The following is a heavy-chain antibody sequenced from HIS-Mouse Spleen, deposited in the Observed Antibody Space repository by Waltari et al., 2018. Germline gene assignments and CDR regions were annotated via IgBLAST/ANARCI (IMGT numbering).Heavy chain of an antibody. D-gene: IGHD6-13*01. V-gene: IGHV4-39*07. CDR2: IYYSGST. CDR1: GCPISRSSSY. CDR3: AREIPYSSSWYDWYFDL. Sequence: QLQLQESGPGLVKPSETLSLTCTVSGCPISRSSSYWGRIRQPPGKGLDWIGSIYYSGSTYYNPSLKSRVTISVDTSKNQFSLKLSSVTAADTAVYYCAREIPYSSSWYDWYFDLWGRGTLVTVSS. J-gene: IGHJ2*01.